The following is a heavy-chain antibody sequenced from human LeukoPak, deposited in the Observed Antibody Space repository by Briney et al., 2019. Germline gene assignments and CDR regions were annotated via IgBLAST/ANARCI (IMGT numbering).Heavy chain of an antibody. CDR1: GFTFSSYA. CDR3: AKWVGVTIFGVVDHFDY. Sequence: GGSLRLSCAASGFTFSSYAMSWVRQAPGKGLEWVSAISGSGGSTYYADSVKGRFTISRDNSKNTLYLQMNSLRAEDTAVYYCAKWVGVTIFGVVDHFDYWGQGTLVTVSS. D-gene: IGHD3-3*01. J-gene: IGHJ4*02. CDR2: ISGSGGST. V-gene: IGHV3-23*01.